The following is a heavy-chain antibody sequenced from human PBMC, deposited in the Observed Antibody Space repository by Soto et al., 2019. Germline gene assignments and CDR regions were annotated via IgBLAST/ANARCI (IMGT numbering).Heavy chain of an antibody. CDR3: AKALRFLEWTTYYYFDD. J-gene: IGHJ4*02. V-gene: IGHV3-30*18. D-gene: IGHD3-3*01. Sequence: GGALRVCCAASGFTVSSYGMHWVRQAPGKGLEWVAVISYDGSNKYYADSVKGRFTISRDNSKNTLYLQMNSLRAEDTAVYYCAKALRFLEWTTYYYFDDWGQGTLVTVSA. CDR1: GFTVSSYG. CDR2: ISYDGSNK.